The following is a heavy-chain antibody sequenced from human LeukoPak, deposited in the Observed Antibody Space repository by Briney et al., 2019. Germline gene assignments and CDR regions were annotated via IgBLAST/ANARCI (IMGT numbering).Heavy chain of an antibody. Sequence: GRSLRLSCAASGFSFDDHEMYWVHQAPGKGLEWVSYISSTGNTIYYADSVKGRFTISRDNAKNALYLQMNSLRAEDTAVYYCARDTRVTLTVVAAASFDIWGQGTLVTVSS. D-gene: IGHD3-22*01. V-gene: IGHV3-48*03. J-gene: IGHJ3*02. CDR1: GFSFDDHE. CDR3: ARDTRVTLTVVAAASFDI. CDR2: ISSTGNTI.